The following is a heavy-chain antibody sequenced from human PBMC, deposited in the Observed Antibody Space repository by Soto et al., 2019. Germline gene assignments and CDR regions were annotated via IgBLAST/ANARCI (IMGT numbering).Heavy chain of an antibody. CDR2: IWYDGSNK. CDR1: GFTFSSYG. J-gene: IGHJ2*01. Sequence: QVQLVESGGGVVQPGRSLRLSCAASGFTFSSYGMHWVRQAPGKGLEWVAVIWYDGSNKYYADSVKGRFTISRDNSKNTLYLQMNSLRAEDTAVYYCARGGSSYVSRYFDRWGRGTLVTVSS. CDR3: ARGGSSYVSRYFDR. D-gene: IGHD6-13*01. V-gene: IGHV3-33*01.